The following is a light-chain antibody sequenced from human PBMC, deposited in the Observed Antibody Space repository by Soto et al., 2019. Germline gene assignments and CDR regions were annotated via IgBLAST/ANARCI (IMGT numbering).Light chain of an antibody. CDR3: QQRSNWIT. Sequence: EIVLTQSPGTLSLSPGERATLSCRASQTVSSSYLAWYQQKPGQAPRLLIYGASNRATGIPDRFGGSGSGADFTLTISRLEPEDFAVYYCQQRSNWITFGQGTRLEIK. CDR1: QTVSSSY. V-gene: IGKV3D-20*02. J-gene: IGKJ5*01. CDR2: GAS.